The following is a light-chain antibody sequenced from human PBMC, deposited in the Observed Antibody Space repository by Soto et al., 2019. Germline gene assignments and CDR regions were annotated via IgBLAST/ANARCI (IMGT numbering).Light chain of an antibody. Sequence: QSVLTQPPSASGTPGQRVTISCSGSYSNIGSNYVYWYQQLPGTAPKLLIYRNNQRPSGVPDRFSGSKSGTSASLAISGLRSEDEADYYCAAWDDSLSGHYVFGTGTKLTVL. V-gene: IGLV1-47*01. CDR2: RNN. CDR3: AAWDDSLSGHYV. J-gene: IGLJ1*01. CDR1: YSNIGSNY.